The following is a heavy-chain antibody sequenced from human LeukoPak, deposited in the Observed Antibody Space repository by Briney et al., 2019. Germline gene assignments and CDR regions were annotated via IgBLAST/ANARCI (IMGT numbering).Heavy chain of an antibody. D-gene: IGHD3-10*01. V-gene: IGHV3-23*01. CDR2: ISGSGGST. CDR1: GFTFSSYA. Sequence: GGSLRLSCAASGFTFSSYAMSWVRQAPGKGLEWVSAISGSGGSTYYADSVKGRFTISRDNSKNTLYLQMNSLRAEDTAVYYCARSHYYYGSGSYYPWGQGTLVTVSS. J-gene: IGHJ5*02. CDR3: ARSHYYYGSGSYYP.